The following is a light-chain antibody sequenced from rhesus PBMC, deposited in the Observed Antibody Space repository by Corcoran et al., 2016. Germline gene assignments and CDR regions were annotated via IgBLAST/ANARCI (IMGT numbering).Light chain of an antibody. CDR2: AAS. Sequence: DIQMTQSPSALSASVGDRVTISCRASQNIYSNLAWYQQKPGKAPNLLFYAASSLQTGIPSRFSGSGSWTDFTLTISSLQPEDSATYYCQHYYDKPLTFGGGTKVDI. CDR3: QHYYDKPLT. CDR1: QNIYSN. J-gene: IGKJ4*01. V-gene: IGKV1S8*01.